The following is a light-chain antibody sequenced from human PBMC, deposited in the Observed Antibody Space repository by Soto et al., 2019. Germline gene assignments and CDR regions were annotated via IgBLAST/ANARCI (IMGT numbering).Light chain of an antibody. Sequence: QSVLTQPPSVSGAPGQRVTISCTGSSSNIGGGYDVHWYQQLPGTAPKLLIYGNSNRPSGVPDRFSGSKSGTSASLAITGLQAEDEADYYCQSYDSSLSGPSFGGGTKVTVL. CDR1: SSNIGGGYD. J-gene: IGLJ2*01. V-gene: IGLV1-40*01. CDR3: QSYDSSLSGPS. CDR2: GNS.